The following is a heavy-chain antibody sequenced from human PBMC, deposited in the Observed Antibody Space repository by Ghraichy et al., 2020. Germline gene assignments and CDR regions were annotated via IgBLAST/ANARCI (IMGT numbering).Heavy chain of an antibody. CDR2: ISSSSSYI. D-gene: IGHD2-2*01. CDR1: GFTFSSYS. Sequence: GGSLRLSCAASGFTFSSYSMNWVRQAPGKGLEWVSSISSSSSYIYYADSVKGRFTISRDNAKNSLYLQMNSLRAEDTAVYYCARVVSCSSTSCYLDAFDIWGQGTMVTVSS. J-gene: IGHJ3*02. V-gene: IGHV3-21*01. CDR3: ARVVSCSSTSCYLDAFDI.